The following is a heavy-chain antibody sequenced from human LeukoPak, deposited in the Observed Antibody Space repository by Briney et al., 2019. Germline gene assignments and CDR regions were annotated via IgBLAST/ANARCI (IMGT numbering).Heavy chain of an antibody. V-gene: IGHV3-9*01. Sequence: GGSLRLSCAASGFTFDDYAMRWVRQAPGKGLEWVSGISWNSGSIGYADSVKGRFTISRDNAKNSLYLQMNSLRAEDTALYYCAKDPGYSYGYPNYFDYWGQGTLVTVSS. CDR3: AKDPGYSYGYPNYFDY. J-gene: IGHJ4*02. CDR1: GFTFDDYA. D-gene: IGHD5-18*01. CDR2: ISWNSGSI.